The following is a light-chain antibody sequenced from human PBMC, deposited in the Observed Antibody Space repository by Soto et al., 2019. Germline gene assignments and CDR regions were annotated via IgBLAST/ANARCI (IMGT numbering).Light chain of an antibody. CDR2: GVS. V-gene: IGKV3-20*01. J-gene: IGKJ2*01. Sequence: EIVLTQSPGTLSLSPGERATLSCRASQSVSSSYLAWYQHKPGQAPRLLIYGVSSRATGIPDRFSGSGSGTDFTLTISRLESEDFAVYYCQQYGSSPHTFGQGTKLEIK. CDR3: QQYGSSPHT. CDR1: QSVSSSY.